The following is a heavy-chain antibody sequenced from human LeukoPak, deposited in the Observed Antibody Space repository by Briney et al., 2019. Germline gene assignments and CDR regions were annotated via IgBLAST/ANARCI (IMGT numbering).Heavy chain of an antibody. V-gene: IGHV4-34*01. CDR2: INHSGST. D-gene: IGHD2-15*01. J-gene: IGHJ4*02. CDR3: ARGVVAAPPTLDY. CDR1: GGSVSGYY. Sequence: SETLSLTCAVYGGSVSGYYWSWIRQPPGKGLEWNGEINHSGSTNYNPSLKSRVTISVDTSKNQFSLKLSSVTAADTAVYYCARGVVAAPPTLDYWGQGTLVTVSS.